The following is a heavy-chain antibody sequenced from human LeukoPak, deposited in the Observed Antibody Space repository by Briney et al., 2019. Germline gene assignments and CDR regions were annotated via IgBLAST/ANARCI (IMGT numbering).Heavy chain of an antibody. D-gene: IGHD3-10*01. CDR2: INPNDDTK. J-gene: IGHJ4*02. CDR1: GYTFTNYY. Sequence: ASVKVSCKASGYTFTNYYMHWVRQAPGQGLEWMGVINPNDDTKSYAQRFQGRVTMTRDTSTSTVYMELSSLRSEDTAVYYCARGGSLIRGGIIGDYWGQGTLVTVSS. CDR3: ARGGSLIRGGIIGDY. V-gene: IGHV1-46*01.